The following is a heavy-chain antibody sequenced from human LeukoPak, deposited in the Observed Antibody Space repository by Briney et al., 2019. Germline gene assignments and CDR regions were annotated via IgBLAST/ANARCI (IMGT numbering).Heavy chain of an antibody. J-gene: IGHJ4*02. CDR1: GFTFSSYE. Sequence: GGSLRLSCAASGFTFSSYEMNWVRQAPGKGLEWVSYISSSGSTIYYADSVKGRFTISRDNAKNSLYLQMNSLRAEDTAVYYCARQYYYDSSGYYYVTFDYWGQGTLVTVSS. CDR2: ISSSGSTI. D-gene: IGHD3-22*01. CDR3: ARQYYYDSSGYYYVTFDY. V-gene: IGHV3-48*03.